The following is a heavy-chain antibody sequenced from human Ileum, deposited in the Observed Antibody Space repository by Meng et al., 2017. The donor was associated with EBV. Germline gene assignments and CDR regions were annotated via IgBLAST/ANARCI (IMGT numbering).Heavy chain of an antibody. CDR3: ARTYYGSYGFDY. D-gene: IGHD3-10*01. CDR1: GYRFTAFG. CDR2: ITTYNGDT. J-gene: IGHJ4*02. V-gene: IGHV1-18*01. Sequence: QFRLVQSGAGVKKPGASVKVSCKASGYRFTAFGISWVRQAPGQGPEWMGWITTYNGDTKYAQKFQGRVTMTRETSTNTAYMELTSLRSDDTAVYYCARTYYGSYGFDYWGQGTLVTVSS.